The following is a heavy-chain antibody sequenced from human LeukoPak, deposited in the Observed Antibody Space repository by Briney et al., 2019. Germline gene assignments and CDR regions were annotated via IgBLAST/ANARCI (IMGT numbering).Heavy chain of an antibody. CDR2: INPNNGDA. J-gene: IGHJ4*02. Sequence: GASVKVSCNASGYTFTGYYMHWMRQAPGQGLEWMGWINPNNGDANYAQKFQGRVTMTRDTSISTAYMELIRLRSGDTAVYYCARVGLETGYYPNYDFWGQGTLVTVSS. V-gene: IGHV1-2*02. CDR3: ARVGLETGYYPNYDF. CDR1: GYTFTGYY. D-gene: IGHD3-9*01.